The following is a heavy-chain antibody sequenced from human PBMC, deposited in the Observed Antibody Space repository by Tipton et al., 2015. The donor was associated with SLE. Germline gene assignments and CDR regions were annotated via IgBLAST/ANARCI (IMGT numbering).Heavy chain of an antibody. CDR3: AGVSRDAFEI. CDR2: ISYSGST. Sequence: TLSLTCTVSGGSISIYYWSWIRQPPGKGLEWIGFISYSGSTNYNPSLKSRVTISVDTSKNQFSLKLSSVTAADTAVYYCAGVSRDAFEIWGQGTMVTVSS. CDR1: GGSISIYY. J-gene: IGHJ3*02. D-gene: IGHD5/OR15-5a*01. V-gene: IGHV4-59*12.